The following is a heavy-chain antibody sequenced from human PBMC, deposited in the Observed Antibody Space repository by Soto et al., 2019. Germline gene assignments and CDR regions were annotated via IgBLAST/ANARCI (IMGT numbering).Heavy chain of an antibody. CDR3: ARDSLPHSRGYYYFWYFDL. CDR2: IIPIFGTA. V-gene: IGHV1-69*13. Sequence: SVKVSCKASGGTFSSYAISWVRQAPGQGLEWMGGIIPIFGTANYAQKFQGRVTITADESTSTAYMELSSLRSEDTAVYYCARDSLPHSRGYYYFWYFDLCGRGTLVTVSS. CDR1: GGTFSSYA. D-gene: IGHD3-22*01. J-gene: IGHJ2*01.